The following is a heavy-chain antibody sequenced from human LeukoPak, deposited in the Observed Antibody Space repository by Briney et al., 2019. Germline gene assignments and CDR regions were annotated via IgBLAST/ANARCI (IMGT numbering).Heavy chain of an antibody. D-gene: IGHD3-16*02. CDR3: AKSLYGGCDY. Sequence: GGSLRLSCAASGFSFSTYAMSWVRQAPGKGLEWVSGVNGNGGSTSYADSAKGRFTIFRDNSKNTVYLQMNSLRVEDTAVYYCAKSLYGGCDYWGQGTVVTVSP. J-gene: IGHJ4*02. CDR1: GFSFSTYA. V-gene: IGHV3-23*01. CDR2: VNGNGGST.